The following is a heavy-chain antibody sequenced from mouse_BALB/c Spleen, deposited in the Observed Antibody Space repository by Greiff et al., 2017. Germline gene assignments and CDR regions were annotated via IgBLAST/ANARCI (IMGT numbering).Heavy chain of an antibody. D-gene: IGHD1-1*01. Sequence: VQLKESGPELGKPGASVKISCKASGYSFTGYNMYWVKQSHRKSLEWIGYIDPYNGGTSYNQKSKGKATLTVDKSSSTAYMHLNSLTSEDSAIYYCARAYYGSSYWYFDVWGAGTTVTVSS. J-gene: IGHJ1*01. CDR2: IDPYNGGT. V-gene: IGHV1S135*01. CDR1: GYSFTGYN. CDR3: ARAYYGSSYWYFDV.